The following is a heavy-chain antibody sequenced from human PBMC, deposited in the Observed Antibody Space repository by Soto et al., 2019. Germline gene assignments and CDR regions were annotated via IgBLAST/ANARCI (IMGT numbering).Heavy chain of an antibody. CDR2: IIPIFGTA. Sequence: QVQLVQSGAEVKKPGSSVKVSCKASGGTFSSYAISWVRQAPGQGLEWMGGIIPIFGTANYAQKFQGRVTITADESTSTAYMELSSLRSEDTAVYYCAREEAARAYYGMDVWGQGTTVTVSS. CDR3: AREEAARAYYGMDV. V-gene: IGHV1-69*01. CDR1: GGTFSSYA. J-gene: IGHJ6*02.